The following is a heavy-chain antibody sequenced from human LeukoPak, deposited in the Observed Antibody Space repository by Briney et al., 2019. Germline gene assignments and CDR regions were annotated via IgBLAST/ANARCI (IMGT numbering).Heavy chain of an antibody. CDR3: ASWGPAAYCSNGCCS. V-gene: IGHV3-7*01. CDR1: GLTFSSYW. Sequence: AGGSLRLSCAASGLTFSSYWMTWVRQAPGKGLEWVANIKQDGSEKYYVDSVKGRFTISRDNAKNSLYLQMNSLRVEDTAVYYCASWGPAAYCSNGCCSWGQGTLVTVSS. D-gene: IGHD2-8*01. CDR2: IKQDGSEK. J-gene: IGHJ5*02.